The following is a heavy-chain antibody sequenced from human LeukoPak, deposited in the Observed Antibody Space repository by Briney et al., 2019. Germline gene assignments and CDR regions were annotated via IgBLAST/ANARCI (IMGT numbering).Heavy chain of an antibody. V-gene: IGHV3-38-3*01. D-gene: IGHD3-9*01. CDR2: ISGGST. CDR3: ARDFPQPYDILTGYYRGDNWFDP. Sequence: GGSLRLSCAASGFTVSSNEMSWVRQAPGKGLEWVSSISGGSTYYADSRKGRFTISRDNSKNSLYLQMNSLRAEDTAVYYCARDFPQPYDILTGYYRGDNWFDPWGQGTLVTVSS. J-gene: IGHJ5*02. CDR1: GFTVSSNE.